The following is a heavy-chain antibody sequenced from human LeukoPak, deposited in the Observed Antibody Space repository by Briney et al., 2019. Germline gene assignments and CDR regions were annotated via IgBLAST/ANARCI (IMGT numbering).Heavy chain of an antibody. D-gene: IGHD2-15*01. CDR1: GFTFDDYG. J-gene: IGHJ4*02. CDR2: INWNGGST. V-gene: IGHV3-20*01. CDR3: ARVAWARYCSGGSCSYYFDY. Sequence: GGSLRLSCAASGFTFDDYGMSLVRQAPGKGLEWVSGINWNGGSTGYADSVKGRFTISRDNAKNSLYLQMNSLRAEDTALYHCARVAWARYCSGGSCSYYFDYWGQGTLVTVS.